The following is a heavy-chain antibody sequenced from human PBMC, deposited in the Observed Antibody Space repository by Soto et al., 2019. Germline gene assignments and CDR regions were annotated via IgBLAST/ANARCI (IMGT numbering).Heavy chain of an antibody. CDR1: GGTFSSYA. J-gene: IGHJ4*02. Sequence: SVKVSCKASGGTFSSYAISWVRQAPGQGLEWMGGIIPIFGTANYAQKFQGRVTITADESTSTAYMELSSLRSEDTAVYYCAREVGAILYYFDYWGQGTLVTVSS. CDR2: IIPIFGTA. CDR3: AREVGAILYYFDY. D-gene: IGHD1-26*01. V-gene: IGHV1-69*13.